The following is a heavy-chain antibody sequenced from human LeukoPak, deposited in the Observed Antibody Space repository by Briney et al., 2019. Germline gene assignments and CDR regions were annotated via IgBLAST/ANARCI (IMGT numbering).Heavy chain of an antibody. Sequence: GGSLRLSCAASRFTFSSYALSWVRQAPGKGLEWVSAISGSGETTYYADSVKGRFTISRDNSKNTLYLQMNSLRAEDTAVYYCATLPEWLRFASGWIDYWGQGTLVTVSS. J-gene: IGHJ4*02. CDR3: ATLPEWLRFASGWIDY. V-gene: IGHV3-23*01. CDR2: ISGSGETT. CDR1: RFTFSSYA. D-gene: IGHD5-12*01.